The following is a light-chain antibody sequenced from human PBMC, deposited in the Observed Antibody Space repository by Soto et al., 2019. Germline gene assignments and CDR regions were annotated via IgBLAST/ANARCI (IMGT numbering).Light chain of an antibody. Sequence: QPVLTQSPSASASLGASVKFTCTLSSGHSNYAIAWHQQQPEKGPRFLMKVNSDGSHSKGDGIPDRFSGSSSGAERYLTISSLQSEDEADYYCQTWGTGIQVFGGGTKLTVL. CDR1: SGHSNYA. J-gene: IGLJ2*01. CDR2: VNSDGSH. CDR3: QTWGTGIQV. V-gene: IGLV4-69*01.